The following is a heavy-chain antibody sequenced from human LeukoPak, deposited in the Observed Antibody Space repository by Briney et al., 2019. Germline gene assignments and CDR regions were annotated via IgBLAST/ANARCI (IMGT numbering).Heavy chain of an antibody. CDR3: AKSSGSSSDMAQDY. D-gene: IGHD6-19*01. CDR2: INPNSGGT. J-gene: IGHJ4*02. V-gene: IGHV1-2*02. Sequence: GASVKVSCKASGYTFTGYYMHWVRQAPGQGLEWMGWINPNSGGTHYAQKFQGRVTMTRDTSITTAYMEVSRLRSDDTAVYFCAKSSGSSSDMAQDYWGQGTLVTVSS. CDR1: GYTFTGYY.